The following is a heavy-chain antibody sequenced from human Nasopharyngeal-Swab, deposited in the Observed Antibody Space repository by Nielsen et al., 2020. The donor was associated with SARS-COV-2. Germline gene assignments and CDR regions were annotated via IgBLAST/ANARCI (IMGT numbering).Heavy chain of an antibody. Sequence: SETLSLTCTVSGGSISSGGYYWSWIRQHLGKGLEWIGYIYYSGSTYYNPSLKSRVTISVDTSKNQFSLKLSSVTAADTAVYYCARVLTRNLVVALVLDAFDIWGQGTMVTVSS. CDR1: GGSISSGGYY. J-gene: IGHJ3*02. V-gene: IGHV4-31*03. CDR2: IYYSGST. CDR3: ARVLTRNLVVALVLDAFDI. D-gene: IGHD2-15*01.